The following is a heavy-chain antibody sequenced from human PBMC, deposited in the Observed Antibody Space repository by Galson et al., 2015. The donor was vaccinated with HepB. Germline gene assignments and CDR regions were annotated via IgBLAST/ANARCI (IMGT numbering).Heavy chain of an antibody. D-gene: IGHD5-12*01. CDR2: IRSKANSYAT. CDR1: GFTFSGSA. J-gene: IGHJ4*02. V-gene: IGHV3-73*01. Sequence: SLRLSCAASGFTFSGSAMHWVRQASGKGLEWVGRIRSKANSYATAYAASVKGRFTISRDDSKNTAYLQMNSLKTEDTAVYYCTRPPGTASGYSGYDSGDYWGQGTLVTVSS. CDR3: TRPPGTASGYSGYDSGDY.